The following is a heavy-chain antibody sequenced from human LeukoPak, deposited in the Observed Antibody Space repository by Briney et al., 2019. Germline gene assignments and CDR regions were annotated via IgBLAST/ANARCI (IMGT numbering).Heavy chain of an antibody. J-gene: IGHJ5*02. V-gene: IGHV3-11*01. Sequence: PGGSLRLSCAASGFTFSDYYMSWIRQAPGEGLEWVSYISSSGSTIYYADSVKGRFTISRDNAKNSLYLQMNSLRAEDTAVYYCARSTGWTLNWFDPWGQGTLVTVSS. CDR3: ARSTGWTLNWFDP. CDR2: ISSSGSTI. D-gene: IGHD3/OR15-3a*01. CDR1: GFTFSDYY.